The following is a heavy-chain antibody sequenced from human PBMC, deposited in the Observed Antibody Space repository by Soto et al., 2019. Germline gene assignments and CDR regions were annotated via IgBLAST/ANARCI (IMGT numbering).Heavy chain of an antibody. D-gene: IGHD6-13*01. CDR2: IYPGDSDT. V-gene: IGHV5-51*01. CDR1: GYSFTSYW. J-gene: IGHJ6*02. Sequence: PGEALKISCKGSGYSFTSYWIGWVRQMPGKGLEWMGIIYPGDSDTRYSPSFQGQVTISADKSISTAYLQWSSLKASDTAMYYCARRLSSSSYYYGMDVWGQGTTVTVSS. CDR3: ARRLSSSSYYYGMDV.